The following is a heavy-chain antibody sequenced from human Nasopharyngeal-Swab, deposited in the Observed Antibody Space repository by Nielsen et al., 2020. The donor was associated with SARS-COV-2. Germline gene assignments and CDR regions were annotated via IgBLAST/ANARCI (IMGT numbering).Heavy chain of an antibody. CDR2: ISTTSDYI. J-gene: IGHJ4*02. Sequence: GESLKISCAASGFTFTDYLMNWVRQAPGKGLEWVSSISTTSDYIYYADSVKGRFNISRDNARNSLHLQMHSLRAEDTAVYYCVRDGYFDWSFGYWGQGTLVTVSS. D-gene: IGHD3-9*01. CDR3: VRDGYFDWSFGY. CDR1: GFTFTDYL. V-gene: IGHV3-21*01.